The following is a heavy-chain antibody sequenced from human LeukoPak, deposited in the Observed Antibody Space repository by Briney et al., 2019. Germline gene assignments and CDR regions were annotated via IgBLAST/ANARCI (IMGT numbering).Heavy chain of an antibody. CDR2: ISGSGGST. Sequence: GGSLRLSCAASGFTFSSYAMSWVRQAPGKGLEWVSAISGSGGSTYYADSVKGRFTISRDNSKNTLYLQMNSLRAEDTAVYYCAKDMNYDYVWGSYRYKYYFDYWGQGTLVTVSS. J-gene: IGHJ4*02. D-gene: IGHD3-16*02. CDR1: GFTFSSYA. V-gene: IGHV3-23*01. CDR3: AKDMNYDYVWGSYRYKYYFDY.